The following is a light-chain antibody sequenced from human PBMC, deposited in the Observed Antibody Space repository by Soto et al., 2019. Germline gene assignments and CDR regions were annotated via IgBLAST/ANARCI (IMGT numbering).Light chain of an antibody. Sequence: EIVLTQSPATLSLSPAYISTLSCRASQSISSYLAWYQQKPGKAPRLLIYAASTRDTGIPARFSGSGSGTEFTLTISSLQPDDFATYYCQQYNSYSMTFGQGTKVDIK. CDR2: AAS. CDR1: QSISSY. J-gene: IGKJ1*01. CDR3: QQYNSYSMT. V-gene: IGKV3-11*01.